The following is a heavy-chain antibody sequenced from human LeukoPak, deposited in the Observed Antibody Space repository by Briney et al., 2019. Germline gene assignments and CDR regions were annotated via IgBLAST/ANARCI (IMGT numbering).Heavy chain of an antibody. CDR2: INHSGST. V-gene: IGHV4-34*01. CDR3: AREGQWLAYDAFDI. Sequence: SETLSLTCAVYGGSFSGYYWSWIRQPPGKGLEWIGEINHSGSTNYNPSLKSRVTISVDTSKNQFSLKLSSVTAADTAVYYCAREGQWLAYDAFDIWGQGTMVTVSS. J-gene: IGHJ3*02. D-gene: IGHD6-19*01. CDR1: GGSFSGYY.